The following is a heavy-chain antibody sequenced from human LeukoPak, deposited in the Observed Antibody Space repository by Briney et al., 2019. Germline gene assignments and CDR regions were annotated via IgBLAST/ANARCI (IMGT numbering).Heavy chain of an antibody. CDR1: GGSISSINYY. V-gene: IGHV4-39*01. D-gene: IGHD2-2*01. Sequence: PSETLSLTCTVSGGSISSINYYWGWIRQPPGKGLEWIGSIYYSGSTYYNPSLKSRVTISVDTSENQFSLKESSVTAADTAVYYCARSNSNSWFYFDQWGQGTLVTVSS. J-gene: IGHJ4*02. CDR3: ARSNSNSWFYFDQ. CDR2: IYYSGST.